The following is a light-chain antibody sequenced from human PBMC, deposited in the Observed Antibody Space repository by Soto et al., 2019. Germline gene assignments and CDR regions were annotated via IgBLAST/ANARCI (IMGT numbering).Light chain of an antibody. J-gene: IGLJ1*01. Sequence: SVLTQPRSVSRSPGQSVTSACTGTSSDVGGYNYVSWYQQYPGKAPKLMIYDVSKRPSGVPDRFSGSKSGNTASLTISGLQAEDEADYYCCSYAGSYIYVFGTGTKVTVL. CDR3: CSYAGSYIYV. CDR2: DVS. V-gene: IGLV2-11*01. CDR1: SSDVGGYNY.